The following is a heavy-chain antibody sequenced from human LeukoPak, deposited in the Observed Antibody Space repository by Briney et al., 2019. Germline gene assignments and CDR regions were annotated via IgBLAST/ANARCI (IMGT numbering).Heavy chain of an antibody. J-gene: IGHJ6*04. CDR2: ISSSGSTI. CDR1: GFTFSRYS. Sequence: GGSLRLSCAASGFTFSRYSMNWVRQAPGKGLEWVSYISSSGSTIYYADSVKGRFTISRDNAKNSLYLQMNSLRAEDTAVYYCTELGITMIGGVWGKGTTVTISS. CDR3: TELGITMIGGV. D-gene: IGHD3-10*02. V-gene: IGHV3-48*04.